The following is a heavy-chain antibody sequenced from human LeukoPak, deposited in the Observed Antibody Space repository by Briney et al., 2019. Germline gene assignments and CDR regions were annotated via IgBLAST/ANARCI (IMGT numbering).Heavy chain of an antibody. CDR2: IYPSGTT. CDR1: SGSLNSGSSF. J-gene: IGHJ4*02. Sequence: SQTLSLTCTVSSGSLNSGSSFWSWVRQPPGKGLEWIGYIYPSGTTYYEPSLKSRVTISVDTSNNQFSLSLGSVTAADTAVYFCSKDSHDWGQGTLVIVSS. D-gene: IGHD2-21*01. V-gene: IGHV4-30-4*08. CDR3: SKDSHD.